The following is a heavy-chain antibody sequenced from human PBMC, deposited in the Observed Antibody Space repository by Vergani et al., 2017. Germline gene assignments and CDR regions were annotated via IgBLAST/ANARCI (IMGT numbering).Heavy chain of an antibody. CDR2: ISGRGVSA. J-gene: IGHJ6*02. D-gene: IGHD2-2*01. Sequence: EVQLLESGGGLVQPGGSLRLTCAASEFTFSNYAMNWVRQAPGKGLEWVSGISGRGVSAYYTDSVKGRFTIARDNSKNMLFLQMNNLRAEDTAVYYCASVFCSSTSCHPYYYGMDVWGQGTTVTVSS. V-gene: IGHV3-23*01. CDR1: EFTFSNYA. CDR3: ASVFCSSTSCHPYYYGMDV.